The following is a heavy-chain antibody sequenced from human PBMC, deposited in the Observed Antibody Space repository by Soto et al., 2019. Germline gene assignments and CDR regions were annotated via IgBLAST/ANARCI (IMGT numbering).Heavy chain of an antibody. J-gene: IGHJ6*03. CDR2: IYYSGST. V-gene: IGHV4-59*01. CDR3: ARGQYCSGGSCYLYYYYYMDV. D-gene: IGHD2-15*01. Sequence: QVQLQESGPGLVKPSETLSLTCTVSGGSISSYYWSWIRQPPGKGLEWIGYIYYSGSTNYNPSLKSRVTISVDTSKNQFSLKLSSVTAADTAVYYCARGQYCSGGSCYLYYYYYMDVWGKGTTVTVSS. CDR1: GGSISSYY.